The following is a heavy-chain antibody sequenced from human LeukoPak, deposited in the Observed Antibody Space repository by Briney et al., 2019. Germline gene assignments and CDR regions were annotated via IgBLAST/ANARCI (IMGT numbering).Heavy chain of an antibody. CDR2: FDGNAHGT. CDR1: GFTFSQFG. CDR3: AKARIIGVGWAQFDS. D-gene: IGHD2-21*01. J-gene: IGHJ4*02. V-gene: IGHV3-23*01. Sequence: PGGSLRLSCATSGFTFSQFGMTWVRQPPGKGLEWVASFDGNAHGTYFADSVKGRCTISSDNSKNTVYLQMNSLRADDTAMYYCAKARIIGVGWAQFDSWGQGSLVTVSS.